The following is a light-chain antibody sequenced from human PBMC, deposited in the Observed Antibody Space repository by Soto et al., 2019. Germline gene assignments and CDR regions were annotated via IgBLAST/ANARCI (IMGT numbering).Light chain of an antibody. CDR1: QSVSSSY. V-gene: IGKV3-20*01. CDR2: GAS. Sequence: EIVLTQSPGTLSLSPGERATLSCRASQSVSSSYLGWYQQKPGQAPRLLIYGASSRATGIPERFSGSGSGTDFTLTISRLEPEDFAVYYCQQYGSSPLYTVGQGTKLEIK. J-gene: IGKJ2*01. CDR3: QQYGSSPLYT.